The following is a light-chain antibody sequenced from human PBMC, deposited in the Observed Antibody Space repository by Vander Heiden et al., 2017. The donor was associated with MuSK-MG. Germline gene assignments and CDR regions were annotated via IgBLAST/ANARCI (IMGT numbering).Light chain of an antibody. CDR3: QQYNNWPPVT. Sequence: EIVMTQSPATLSVSPGERATLPCRASQSVSSNLAWYQQKPGKAPRLLIYGASTRATGIPARFSGSGSGTEFTLTISSLQSEDFAVYYCQQYNNWPPVTFGGGTKVEIK. CDR2: GAS. V-gene: IGKV3-15*01. J-gene: IGKJ4*01. CDR1: QSVSSN.